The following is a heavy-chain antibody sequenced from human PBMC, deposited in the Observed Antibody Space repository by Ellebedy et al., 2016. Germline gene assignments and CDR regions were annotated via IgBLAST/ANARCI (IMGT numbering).Heavy chain of an antibody. CDR3: ARKGGGRTVAGNYFDY. CDR1: GGSISTYY. D-gene: IGHD6-19*01. J-gene: IGHJ4*02. V-gene: IGHV4-59*01. Sequence: SETLSLTCSVSGGSISTYYWSWIRQPPGKGLEWIGYIYYSGSTNYNPSLKSRVTISVDTSKNQFSLKLSSVTAADTAIYYCARKGGGRTVAGNYFDYWGQGTLVTVSS. CDR2: IYYSGST.